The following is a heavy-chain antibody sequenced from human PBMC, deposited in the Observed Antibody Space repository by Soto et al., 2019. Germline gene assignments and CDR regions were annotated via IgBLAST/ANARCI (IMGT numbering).Heavy chain of an antibody. J-gene: IGHJ6*04. CDR1: GFTFSVYA. D-gene: IGHD1-26*01. CDR2: ISASGGRT. CDR3: TTRTYRGVLDGHGDVDV. V-gene: IGHV3-23*01. Sequence: EVQVLESGGGLVQPGGSLRLSCAASGFTFSVYAMSWVRQAPGKGLEWVSDISASGGRTYYADSVKGLFTISRDNSKNSVFVRMRSLRAEASAVYYWTTRTYRGVLDGHGDVDVWGEGTTVTVST.